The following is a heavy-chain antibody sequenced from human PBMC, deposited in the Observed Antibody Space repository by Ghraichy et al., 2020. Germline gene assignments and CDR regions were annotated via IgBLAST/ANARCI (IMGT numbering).Heavy chain of an antibody. Sequence: GGSLRLSCAASGFIFSNTWMNWVRQAPGKGLEWVGHIKHKVDGETTDYAAPVKGRFTVSRDDSKNTLYLQMNSLKTEDTAVYYCTTDIAKGHSGYDPKTFDDWGRGTLVTVSS. CDR2: IKHKVDGETT. D-gene: IGHD5-12*01. J-gene: IGHJ4*02. CDR3: TTDIAKGHSGYDPKTFDD. V-gene: IGHV3-15*01. CDR1: GFIFSNTW.